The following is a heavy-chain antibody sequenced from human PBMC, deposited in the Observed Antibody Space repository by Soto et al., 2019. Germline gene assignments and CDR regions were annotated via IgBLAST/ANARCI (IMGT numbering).Heavy chain of an antibody. CDR3: ARGTYGDYDF. V-gene: IGHV3-23*01. D-gene: IGHD4-17*01. Sequence: GGSLRLSCAASGFTFSNYAMSWVRQAPGKGLEWVSALSAGGTSAYYAVSVEGRFTIPRDNSKNILYLQMNSLRADDTAVYYCARGTYGDYDFWGQGTLVTVSS. CDR2: LSAGGTSA. J-gene: IGHJ4*02. CDR1: GFTFSNYA.